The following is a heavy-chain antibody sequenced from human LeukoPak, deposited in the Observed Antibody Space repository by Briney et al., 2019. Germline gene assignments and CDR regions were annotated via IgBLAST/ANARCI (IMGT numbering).Heavy chain of an antibody. J-gene: IGHJ4*02. CDR2: FNHNGIT. V-gene: IGHV4-34*01. CDR1: RGSFSAYDY. CDR3: ARGNRRLGYYGSGSRLPFDS. D-gene: IGHD3-10*01. Sequence: PSETLSLTCGVYRGSFSAYDYWIWIRQPPGKGLEWIGEFNHNGITSYNPSLKSRVTISIDTSKNQFSLKLNSVTAADTAVYYCARGNRRLGYYGSGSRLPFDSWGQGTLVTVSS.